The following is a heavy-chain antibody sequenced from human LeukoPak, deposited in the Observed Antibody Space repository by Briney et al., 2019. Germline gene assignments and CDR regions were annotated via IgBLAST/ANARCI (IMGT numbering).Heavy chain of an antibody. CDR2: INHSGST. Sequence: SETLSLTCAVYGGSFSGYYWSWIRQPPGKGLEWIGEINHSGSTNYNPSLKSRVTISVDTSKNQFPLKLSSVTAADTAVYYCARLPPPFDYWGQGTLVTVSS. CDR3: ARLPPPFDY. J-gene: IGHJ4*02. CDR1: GGSFSGYY. V-gene: IGHV4-34*01.